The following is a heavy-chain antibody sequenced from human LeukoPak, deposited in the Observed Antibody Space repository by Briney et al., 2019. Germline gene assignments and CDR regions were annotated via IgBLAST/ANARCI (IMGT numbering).Heavy chain of an antibody. CDR3: AISTYYYDSSGIF. CDR1: GGSIRSSSYY. D-gene: IGHD3-22*01. V-gene: IGHV4-39*01. J-gene: IGHJ4*02. CDR2: IYYSGST. Sequence: PSETLSLTCTVSGGSIRSSSYYWAWIRQPPGKGLEWIGNIYYSGSTYYNPSLKSRVTISLDTSKNQFSLKLSSVTAADTAVYFCAISTYYYDSSGIFWGQGTLVTVSS.